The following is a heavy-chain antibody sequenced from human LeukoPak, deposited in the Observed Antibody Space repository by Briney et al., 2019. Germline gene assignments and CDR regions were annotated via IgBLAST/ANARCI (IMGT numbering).Heavy chain of an antibody. V-gene: IGHV4-30-4*08. D-gene: IGHD3-10*01. CDR1: GGSISSGDYY. CDR2: IYYSGST. CDR3: ARVRRVRGVIRTSTFDY. J-gene: IGHJ4*02. Sequence: PSETLSLTCTVSGGSISSGDYYWSWIRQPPGKGLEWIGYIYYSGSTYYNPSLKSRVTISVDTSKNQFSLKLSSVTAADTAVYYGARVRRVRGVIRTSTFDYWGQGTLVTVSS.